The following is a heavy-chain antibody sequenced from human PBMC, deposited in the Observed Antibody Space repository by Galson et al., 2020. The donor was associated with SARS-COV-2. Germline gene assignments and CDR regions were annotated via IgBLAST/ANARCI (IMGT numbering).Heavy chain of an antibody. CDR3: ARAQDSMKDHAFDI. D-gene: IGHD2-15*01. CDR2: FYTSGNT. Sequence: SETLSLTCIVSGGSISSGSYYWSWVRQPAGKGLEWIGHFYTSGNTNYNPSLKNRVTISVDTSKNQFSLKLSSVTAADTAVYYCARAQDSMKDHAFDIWGQGTMVTVSS. CDR1: GGSISSGSYY. J-gene: IGHJ3*02. V-gene: IGHV4-61*09.